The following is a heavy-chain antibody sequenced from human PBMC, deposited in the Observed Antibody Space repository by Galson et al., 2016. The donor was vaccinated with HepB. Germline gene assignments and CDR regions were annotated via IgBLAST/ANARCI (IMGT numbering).Heavy chain of an antibody. J-gene: IGHJ1*01. CDR1: GFSFSDYY. CDR3: ARDGTVAPGY. CDR2: ITGSGSAI. V-gene: IGHV3-11*01. D-gene: IGHD6-19*01. Sequence: SLRLSCAASGFSFSDYYMSWIRQAPGKGLAWISYITGSGSAIYYADSVKGRFTISRDNTKNSLDLQMNSLRVEDTAVYYCARDGTVAPGYWGQGTLVTVSS.